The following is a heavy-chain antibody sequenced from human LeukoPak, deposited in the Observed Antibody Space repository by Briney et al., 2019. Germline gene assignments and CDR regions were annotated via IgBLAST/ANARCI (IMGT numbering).Heavy chain of an antibody. CDR3: ARDRSGYLYWFDP. D-gene: IGHD3-3*01. J-gene: IGHJ5*02. Sequence: GGSLRLSCAASGFTFSSYGMHWVRQAPGKGLEWVAVIWYDGSNKYYADSVKGRFTISGDNSKNTLYLQMNSLRAEDTAVYYCARDRSGYLYWFDPWGQGTLVTVSS. V-gene: IGHV3-33*01. CDR1: GFTFSSYG. CDR2: IWYDGSNK.